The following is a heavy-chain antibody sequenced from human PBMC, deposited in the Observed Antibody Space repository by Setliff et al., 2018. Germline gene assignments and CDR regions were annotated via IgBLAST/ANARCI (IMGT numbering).Heavy chain of an antibody. CDR2: ISGSGGST. D-gene: IGHD3-22*01. Sequence: PGGSLRLSCAASGFTFSSYAMSWVRQAPGKGLAWVSAISGSGGSTYYADSVKGRFTISRDNSKNTLYLQMNSLRAEDTAVYYCAKRDYYDSSGYLLPYMDVGGKGTTVTVSS. J-gene: IGHJ6*03. CDR3: AKRDYYDSSGYLLPYMDV. V-gene: IGHV3-23*01. CDR1: GFTFSSYA.